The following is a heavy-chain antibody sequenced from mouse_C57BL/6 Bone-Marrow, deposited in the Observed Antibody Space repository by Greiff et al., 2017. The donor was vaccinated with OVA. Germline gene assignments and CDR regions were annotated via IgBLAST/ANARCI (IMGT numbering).Heavy chain of an antibody. J-gene: IGHJ4*01. CDR1: GYTFTNYW. CDR2: IYPGGGYT. D-gene: IGHD2-3*01. Sequence: VKLVESGAELVRPGTSVKMSCKASGYTFTNYWIGWAKQRPGHGLEWIGDIYPGGGYTNYNEKFKGKATLTADKSSSTAYMQFSSLTSEDSAIYYCARGGYYVFMDYWGQGTSVTVSS. V-gene: IGHV1-63*01. CDR3: ARGGYYVFMDY.